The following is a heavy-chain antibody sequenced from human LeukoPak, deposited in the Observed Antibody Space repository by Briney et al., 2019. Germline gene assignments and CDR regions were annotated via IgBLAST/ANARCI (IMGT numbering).Heavy chain of an antibody. J-gene: IGHJ6*03. CDR1: GYTFTGYY. D-gene: IGHD3-22*01. Sequence: GASVKVSCKASGYTFTGYYMHWVRQAPGQGLEWMGWINPNSGGTNYAQKFQGRVTMTRDTSISTAYMELSRLISDDTAVYYCARANYDSSGYYYNDYYYYMDVWGKGTTVTVSS. V-gene: IGHV1-2*02. CDR2: INPNSGGT. CDR3: ARANYDSSGYYYNDYYYYMDV.